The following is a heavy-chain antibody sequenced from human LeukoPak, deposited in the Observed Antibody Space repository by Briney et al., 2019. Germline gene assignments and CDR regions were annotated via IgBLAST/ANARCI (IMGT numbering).Heavy chain of an antibody. J-gene: IGHJ4*02. V-gene: IGHV3-23*01. D-gene: IGHD1-14*01. CDR1: GFTFSSSA. CDR3: VRGIMNHDN. CDR2: IGGGDVNT. Sequence: GGSLRLSCAASGFTFSSSAMTWVRQAPGKGLEWVSGIGGGDVNTYYEDSVKGRFTISRDNSKNTLFLQMNSLRAEDTAIYYCVRGIMNHDNWGQGTLVTVSS.